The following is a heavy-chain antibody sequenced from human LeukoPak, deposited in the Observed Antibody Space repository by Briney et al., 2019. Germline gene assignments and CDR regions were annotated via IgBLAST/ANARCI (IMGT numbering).Heavy chain of an antibody. CDR3: ARGDGGNGGGVDY. J-gene: IGHJ4*02. CDR2: INPGGGST. CDR1: GYTFTSYN. V-gene: IGHV1-46*01. D-gene: IGHD4-23*01. Sequence: ASVKVSCKASGYTFTSYNMHWVRQPPGQGLEWMGIINPGGGSTSYAQKFQGRVTMTRDMSTSTVYMELSSLRSEDTAVYYCARGDGGNGGGVDYWGQGTLVTVSS.